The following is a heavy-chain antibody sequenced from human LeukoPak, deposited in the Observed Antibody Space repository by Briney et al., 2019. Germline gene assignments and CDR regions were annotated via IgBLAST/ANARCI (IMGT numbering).Heavy chain of an antibody. J-gene: IGHJ4*02. V-gene: IGHV5-51*01. Sequence: GESLKISREGSGYIFNTYWIGWVRQMPGKGLEWIGSISPADSDTTYNPSFQGQVTISADDSISTAYLQWSSLRASDTAMYYCARAEGTPYQLDYWGQGTLVTVSS. D-gene: IGHD2-2*01. CDR1: GYIFNTYW. CDR2: ISPADSDT. CDR3: ARAEGTPYQLDY.